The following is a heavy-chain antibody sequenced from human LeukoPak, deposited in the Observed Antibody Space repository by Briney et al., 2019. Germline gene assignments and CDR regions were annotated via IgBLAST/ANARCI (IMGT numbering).Heavy chain of an antibody. CDR3: SRDIPNFYDSSGYSGAFDD. Sequence: PGGSVRLSCAASGFTFSSYGMHWVRQAPGKGLEWVAVIWYDGSNKYYAHSVKGRLTISTDNSKNTLYLQMISLRAEDKAVYYCSRDIPNFYDSSGYSGAFDDWGQGTLVTVSS. CDR1: GFTFSSYG. V-gene: IGHV3-33*01. J-gene: IGHJ4*02. CDR2: IWYDGSNK. D-gene: IGHD3-22*01.